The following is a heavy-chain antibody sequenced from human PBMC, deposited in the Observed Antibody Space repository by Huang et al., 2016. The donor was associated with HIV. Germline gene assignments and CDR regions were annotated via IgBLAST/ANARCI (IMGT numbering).Heavy chain of an antibody. Sequence: QVQLVQSGAEVKKPGASVKVACKVSGYTLTELSIHWVRQAPGKGREWVGGCAPEHGETIYAQNFQGRVTMTEDTSTDTAYMELHSLRPEDTAVYYCAAGYDTYYDIWGQGTMVIASS. J-gene: IGHJ3*02. D-gene: IGHD2-21*01. CDR2: CAPEHGET. V-gene: IGHV1-24*01. CDR1: GYTLTELS. CDR3: AAGYDTYYDI.